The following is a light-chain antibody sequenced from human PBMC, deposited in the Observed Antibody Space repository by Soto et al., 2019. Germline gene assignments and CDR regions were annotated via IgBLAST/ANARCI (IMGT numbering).Light chain of an antibody. Sequence: VLTQPPSASGAPGQRVTISCSGSSSNIGSNTVNWYQQLPGTAPKLLIYSNNQRPSGVPDRFSGSKSGTSASLAISGLQSEDEADYYCAAWDDSLNGYVFGTGTKVTVL. CDR2: SNN. CDR3: AAWDDSLNGYV. V-gene: IGLV1-44*01. J-gene: IGLJ1*01. CDR1: SSNIGSNT.